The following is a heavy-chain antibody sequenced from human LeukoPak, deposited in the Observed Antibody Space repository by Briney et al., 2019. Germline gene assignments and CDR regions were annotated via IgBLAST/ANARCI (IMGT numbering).Heavy chain of an antibody. CDR1: GYTFTVYH. CDR3: SGGAELDDYSNSFTSPCDY. CDR2: INPSGSST. V-gene: IGHV1-46*01. J-gene: IGHJ4*02. Sequence: GASVKVSCKASGYTFTVYHLHWVRQPPAQGLEWMGIINPSGSSTTNAQKFHGGVTITRDMSTSTVYMELQSLSSEDKAADYCSGGAELDDYSNSFTSPCDYWGQGTLVTVSS. D-gene: IGHD4-11*01.